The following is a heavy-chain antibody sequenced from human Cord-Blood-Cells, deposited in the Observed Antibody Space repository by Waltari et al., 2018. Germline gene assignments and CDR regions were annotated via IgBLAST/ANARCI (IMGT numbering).Heavy chain of an antibody. CDR2: INHSGSN. D-gene: IGHD2-15*01. CDR3: ARGGEGCSGGSCYPYFLFDY. V-gene: IGHV4-34*01. Sequence: QVQLQQWGAGLLKPSETLSLTCAVYGGSFSGYYWSWIRQPPGKGLEWIGEINHSGSNNYNPSLKSRVTISVDTSKNQFSLKLSSVTAADTAVYYCARGGEGCSGGSCYPYFLFDYWGQGTLVTVSS. J-gene: IGHJ4*02. CDR1: GGSFSGYY.